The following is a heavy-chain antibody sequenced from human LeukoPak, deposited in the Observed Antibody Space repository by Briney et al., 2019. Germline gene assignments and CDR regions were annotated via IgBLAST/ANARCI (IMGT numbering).Heavy chain of an antibody. CDR3: ARGSQHFYYCGSGSYVDY. Sequence: QPSETLSLTCAVYGGSFSGYYWSWIRQPPGKGLEWIGEINHSGSTNYNPSLKSRVTISVDTSKNQFSLKLSSVTAADTAVYYCARGSQHFYYCGSGSYVDYWGQGTLATVSS. V-gene: IGHV4-34*01. D-gene: IGHD3-10*01. J-gene: IGHJ4*02. CDR1: GGSFSGYY. CDR2: INHSGST.